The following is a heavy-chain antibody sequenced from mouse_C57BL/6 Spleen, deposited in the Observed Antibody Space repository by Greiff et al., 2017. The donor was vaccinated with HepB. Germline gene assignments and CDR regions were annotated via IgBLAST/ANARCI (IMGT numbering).Heavy chain of an antibody. D-gene: IGHD1-1*01. Sequence: VQLKESGPELVKPGASVKIPCKASGYTFTDYNMDWVKQSHGKSLEWIGDINPNNGGTIYNQKFKGKATLTVDKSSSTAYMELRSLTSEDTAVYYCARSRWVGDYAMDYWGQGTSVTVSS. J-gene: IGHJ4*01. V-gene: IGHV1-18*01. CDR2: INPNNGGT. CDR1: GYTFTDYN. CDR3: ARSRWVGDYAMDY.